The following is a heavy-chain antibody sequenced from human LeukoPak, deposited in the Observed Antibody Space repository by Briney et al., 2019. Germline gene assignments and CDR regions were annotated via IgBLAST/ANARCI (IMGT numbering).Heavy chain of an antibody. V-gene: IGHV5-51*01. D-gene: IGHD3-22*01. J-gene: IGHJ4*02. CDR1: GYNFDSYL. Sequence: GESLKISCEGSGYNFDSYLIAWVRPGPGKGVEWMGIMNPSDFDIRKSPSFQGQVTISVDQSISTAYLEWSSLKASDTAIYYCARQSGYYAFDFWGQGTLVTVSS. CDR3: ARQSGYYAFDF. CDR2: MNPSDFDI.